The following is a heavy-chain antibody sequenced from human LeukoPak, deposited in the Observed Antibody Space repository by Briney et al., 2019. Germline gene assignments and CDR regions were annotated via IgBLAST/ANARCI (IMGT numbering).Heavy chain of an antibody. J-gene: IGHJ6*03. CDR2: INTDGSST. CDR3: AFTVYSGSYLGYYYYYMDV. V-gene: IGHV3-74*01. D-gene: IGHD1-26*01. CDR1: GFTFSSYW. Sequence: GGSLRLSCAASGFTFSSYWMHWVRQAPGKGLVWVSRINTDGSSTSYADSVKGRFTISRDNAKNTLYLQMNSLRAEDTAVYYCAFTVYSGSYLGYYYYYMDVWGKGTPVTVSS.